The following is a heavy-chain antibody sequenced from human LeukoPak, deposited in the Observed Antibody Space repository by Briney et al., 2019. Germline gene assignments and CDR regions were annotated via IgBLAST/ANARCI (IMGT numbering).Heavy chain of an antibody. CDR1: GFTFSSYA. CDR3: ARVRYGELDV. D-gene: IGHD4-17*01. J-gene: IGHJ6*02. CDR2: MSGSGGST. Sequence: GGSLRLSCAASGFTFSSYAMSWVRQAPGKGLEWVSSMSGSGGSTYYADSVKGRFTISRGDSKDTLYLQMNSLRAEDTAVYYCARVRYGELDVWGQGTTVTVSS. V-gene: IGHV3-23*01.